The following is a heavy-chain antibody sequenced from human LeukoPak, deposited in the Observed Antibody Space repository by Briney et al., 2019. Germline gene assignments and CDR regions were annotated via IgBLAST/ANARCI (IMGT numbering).Heavy chain of an antibody. CDR2: ITGGSDYI. V-gene: IGHV3-21*01. CDR3: AKFKGHYGDSEYYFDY. J-gene: IGHJ4*02. CDR1: GFTFSRYS. Sequence: GGSLRLSCAASGFTFSRYSVNWVRQASGKGLEWVSCITGGSDYIFYADSVRGRFTISRDNAKNSLYLQMNSLRAEDTAVYYCAKFKGHYGDSEYYFDYWGQGTLVTVSS. D-gene: IGHD3-10*01.